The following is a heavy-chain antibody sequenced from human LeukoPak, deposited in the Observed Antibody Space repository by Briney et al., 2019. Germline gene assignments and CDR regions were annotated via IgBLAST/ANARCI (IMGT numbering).Heavy chain of an antibody. CDR1: GFTFSNYN. CDR3: AKFGYEDP. D-gene: IGHD5-12*01. Sequence: GGSLRLSCAASGFTFSNYNMNWVRQAPGKGLEWVSSISSSGTYIYYADSVKGRFTISRDNAKNSLYLQMNSLRAEDTAVYYCAKFGYEDPWGQGTLVTVSS. V-gene: IGHV3-21*01. CDR2: ISSSGTYI. J-gene: IGHJ5*02.